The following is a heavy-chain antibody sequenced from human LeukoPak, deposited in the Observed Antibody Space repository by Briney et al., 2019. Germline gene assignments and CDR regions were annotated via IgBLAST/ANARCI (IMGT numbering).Heavy chain of an antibody. V-gene: IGHV3-74*01. D-gene: IGHD4-17*01. CDR3: ARSRTYGDYGRGLDY. CDR2: INTDGFNT. J-gene: IGHJ4*02. Sequence: PGGSLRLSCAASGFIYSSYWRHWVRQPPCKGLVYIACINTDGFNTSYADSVKGRFTISRDNAKNTLYLQMNSLRAEDTAVYYCARSRTYGDYGRGLDYWGQGTLVTVSS. CDR1: GFIYSSYW.